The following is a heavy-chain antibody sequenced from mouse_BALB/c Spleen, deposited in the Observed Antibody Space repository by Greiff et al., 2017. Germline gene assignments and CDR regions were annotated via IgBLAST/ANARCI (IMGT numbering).Heavy chain of an antibody. V-gene: IGHV5-4*02. D-gene: IGHD1-2*01. CDR3: ARDQTKATSYAMDY. CDR1: GFTFSDYY. J-gene: IGHJ4*01. CDR2: ISDGGSYT. Sequence: EVQGVESGGGLVKPGGSLKLSCAASGFTFSDYYMYWVRQTPEKRLEWVATISDGGSYTYYPDSVKGRFTISRDNAKNNLYLQMSSLKSEDTAMYYCARDQTKATSYAMDYWGQGTSVTVSS.